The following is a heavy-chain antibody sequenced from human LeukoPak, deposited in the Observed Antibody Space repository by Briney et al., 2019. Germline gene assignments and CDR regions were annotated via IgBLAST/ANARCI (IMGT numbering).Heavy chain of an antibody. V-gene: IGHV1-46*01. CDR1: VSTFTSYY. CDR2: INPSGGST. Sequence: ASVKVSCKASVSTFTSYYMHWVRQAPGQGLEWMGIINPSGGSTSYAQKFQGRVTMTRDTSTSTVYMELSSLRSEDTAVYYCARAPRYAPMIGVMDVWGQGTTVTVSS. CDR3: ARAPRYAPMIGVMDV. J-gene: IGHJ6*02. D-gene: IGHD3-22*01.